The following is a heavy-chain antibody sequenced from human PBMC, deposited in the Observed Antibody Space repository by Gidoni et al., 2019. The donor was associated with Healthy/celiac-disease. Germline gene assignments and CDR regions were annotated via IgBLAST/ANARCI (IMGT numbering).Heavy chain of an antibody. CDR2: ISAYNGNT. CDR3: ARDLVATITFYYYGMDV. V-gene: IGHV1-18*01. Sequence: QVQLVQSGAEVKKPGASVEVSCKASGYTFTSYGISWVRQAPGQGLEWMGWISAYNGNTNYAQKLQGRVTMTTDTSTSTAYMELRSLRSDDTAVYYCARDLVATITFYYYGMDVWGQGTTVTVSS. J-gene: IGHJ6*02. D-gene: IGHD5-12*01. CDR1: GYTFTSYG.